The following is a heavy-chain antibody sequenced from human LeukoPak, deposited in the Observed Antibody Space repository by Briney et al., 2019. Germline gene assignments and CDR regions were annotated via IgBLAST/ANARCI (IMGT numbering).Heavy chain of an antibody. CDR3: ARDLSGVTGYTYGRGIDY. CDR1: GFTFNNYW. J-gene: IGHJ4*02. Sequence: PGGSLRLSCAASGFTFNNYWMTWVRQAPGMGLEWVANIKQDGSEKYYVDSVKGRFTISRDNAKTSLYLQMNSLRAEDTAVYYCARDLSGVTGYTYGRGIDYWGQGTLVTVSS. D-gene: IGHD5-18*01. CDR2: IKQDGSEK. V-gene: IGHV3-7*01.